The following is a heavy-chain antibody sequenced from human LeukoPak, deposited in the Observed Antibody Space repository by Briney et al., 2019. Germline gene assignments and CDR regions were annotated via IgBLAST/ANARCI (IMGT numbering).Heavy chain of an antibody. Sequence: ASVKVSCKASGYTFTSYDINWVRQATGQGLEWMGWMDPNSGHTGYAQKFQGRVTMTRNTSISTAYMELSSLRSEDTAVYYCARGRIAVAGGWFDPWGQGTLVTVSS. D-gene: IGHD6-19*01. CDR2: MDPNSGHT. CDR1: GYTFTSYD. V-gene: IGHV1-8*01. J-gene: IGHJ5*02. CDR3: ARGRIAVAGGWFDP.